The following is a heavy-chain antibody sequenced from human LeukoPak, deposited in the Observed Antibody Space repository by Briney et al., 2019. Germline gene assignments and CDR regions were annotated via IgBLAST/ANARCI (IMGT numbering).Heavy chain of an antibody. CDR3: ARAPLGIVGATKPNFDY. D-gene: IGHD1-26*01. V-gene: IGHV1-46*01. CDR1: GYTFTSYY. Sequence: ASVKVSCKASGYTFTSYYMHWVRQAPGQGLEWMGIINPSGGSTSYAQKFQGRVTMTRDTSISTAYMELSRLRSDDTAVYYCARAPLGIVGATKPNFDYWGQGTLVTVSS. J-gene: IGHJ4*02. CDR2: INPSGGST.